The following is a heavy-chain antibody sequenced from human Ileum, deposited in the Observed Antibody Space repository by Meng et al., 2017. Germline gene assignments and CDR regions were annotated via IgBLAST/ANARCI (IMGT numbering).Heavy chain of an antibody. CDR3: ATSNDRDVYYLGY. J-gene: IGHJ4*02. CDR1: GTW. CDR2: IFQSGRT. V-gene: IGHV4-4*02. D-gene: IGHD3-22*01. Sequence: QGRLRGAGPRLGKPSGTLPLTCAVSGTWWSWVRQPPGKGLEWIGEIFQSGRTNYNPSLKSRVTISIDKSKSQISLQLSAVTAADTAVYSCATSNDRDVYYLGYWGQGTLVTVSS.